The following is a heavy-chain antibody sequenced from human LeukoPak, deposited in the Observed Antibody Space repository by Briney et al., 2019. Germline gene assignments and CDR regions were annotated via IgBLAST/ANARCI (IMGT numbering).Heavy chain of an antibody. Sequence: SETLSLTCTVSGGSISSSSYYWGWIRQPPGKGLEWIGSIYYSGSTYYNPSLKSRVTISVDTSKNQFSLKLSSVTAADTAVYYCANVPRVAVGPPDAFDIWGQGTMVTVSS. CDR1: GGSISSSSYY. CDR3: ANVPRVAVGPPDAFDI. D-gene: IGHD6-19*01. CDR2: IYYSGST. V-gene: IGHV4-39*07. J-gene: IGHJ3*02.